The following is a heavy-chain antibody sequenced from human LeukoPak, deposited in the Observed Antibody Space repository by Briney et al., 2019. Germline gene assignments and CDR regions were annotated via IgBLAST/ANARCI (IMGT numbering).Heavy chain of an antibody. CDR1: GGSISSGGYS. CDR3: ARDREGGSYFDY. D-gene: IGHD1-26*01. Sequence: SQTLSLTCAVSGGSISSGGYSWSWIRQPPGKGLVWIGYIYYSGSTNYNPSLKSRVTIPVDTSKNQFSLKLSSVTAADTAVYYCARDREGGSYFDYWGQGTLVTVSS. J-gene: IGHJ4*02. V-gene: IGHV4-61*08. CDR2: IYYSGST.